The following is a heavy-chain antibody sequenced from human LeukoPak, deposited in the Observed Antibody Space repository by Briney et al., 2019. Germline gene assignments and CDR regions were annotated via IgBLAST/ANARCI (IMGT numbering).Heavy chain of an antibody. V-gene: IGHV3-33*06. CDR1: GFTFSSYG. D-gene: IGHD6-19*01. CDR3: AKDLEVAVAGKYFDY. Sequence: GGSLRLSCAASGFTFSSYGMHWVRQAPGKGLEWVAVIWYDGSNKYYADSVKGRFTISRDNSKNTLYLQMNSLRAEDTAVYYCAKDLEVAVAGKYFDYWGQGTLVTVSS. J-gene: IGHJ4*02. CDR2: IWYDGSNK.